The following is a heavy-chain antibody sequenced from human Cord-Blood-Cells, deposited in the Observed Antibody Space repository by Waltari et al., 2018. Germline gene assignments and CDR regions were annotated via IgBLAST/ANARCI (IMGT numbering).Heavy chain of an antibody. CDR3: ARGQGSSGWYDY. J-gene: IGHJ4*02. CDR2: INHSGST. CDR1: GGSFSGYY. D-gene: IGHD6-19*01. Sequence: QVQLQQWGAGLLKPSETLSLTCAVYGGSFSGYYWSWIRQPPGKGLVWIGEINHSGSTNYTPSLKSRVTISVDTSKNQFSLKLSSVTAADTAVYYCARGQGSSGWYDYWGQGTLVTVSS. V-gene: IGHV4-34*01.